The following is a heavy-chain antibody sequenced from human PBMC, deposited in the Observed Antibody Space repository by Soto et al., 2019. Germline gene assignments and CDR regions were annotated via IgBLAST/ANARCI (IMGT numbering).Heavy chain of an antibody. CDR1: GFTFSIYA. CDR2: ISGSGGST. V-gene: IGHV3-23*01. Sequence: EVQLLESGGGLVQPGGSLRLSCAASGFTFSIYAMSWVRQAPGKGLEWVSAISGSGGSTYYADSVKGRFTISRDNSKNTLNLQMKSQRDEVTAVYYCAKESGYYNLYYFDFWGQGHLVTVSS. D-gene: IGHD3-22*01. CDR3: AKESGYYNLYYFDF. J-gene: IGHJ4*02.